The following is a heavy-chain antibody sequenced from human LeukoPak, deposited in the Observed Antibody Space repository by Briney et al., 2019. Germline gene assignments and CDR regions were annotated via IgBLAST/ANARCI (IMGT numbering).Heavy chain of an antibody. D-gene: IGHD3-10*01. Sequence: SVKVSCKASGGTFSSYAISWVRQAPGQGLEWMGGIIPIFGTANYAQKFQGRVTITTDESTSTAYMELSSLRSEDTAVYYCARDAESGDFGNFDYWGQGTLVTVSS. CDR2: IIPIFGTA. V-gene: IGHV1-69*05. J-gene: IGHJ4*02. CDR1: GGTFSSYA. CDR3: ARDAESGDFGNFDY.